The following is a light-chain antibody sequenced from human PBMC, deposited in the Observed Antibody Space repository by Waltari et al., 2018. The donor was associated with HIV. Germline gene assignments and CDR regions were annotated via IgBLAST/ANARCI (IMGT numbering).Light chain of an antibody. CDR1: HGIRSA. J-gene: IGKJ4*01. CDR3: QQFNTYPLT. CDR2: DAS. V-gene: IGKV1-13*02. Sequence: AIKLTRSPSSLSASVRDRVTITCRASHGIRSALAWYQQKPGKAPNLLIYDASTLESGVPSRFRGNGSGTDFTLTISSLQPEDFATYYCQQFNTYPLTFGGGTKVEIK.